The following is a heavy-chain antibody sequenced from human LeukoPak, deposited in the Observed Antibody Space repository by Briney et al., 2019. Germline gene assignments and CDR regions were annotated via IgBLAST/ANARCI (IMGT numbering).Heavy chain of an antibody. D-gene: IGHD2-21*01. CDR3: ARSLFFDH. CDR2: IHSSGST. J-gene: IGHJ4*02. V-gene: IGHV3-53*01. Sequence: GGSLRLSCAASGFSVSSNYMNWVRQPPGKGLEWVSIIHSSGSTFYADSVKGRFTVSRDDSKNTVYLQMNSLRAEDTAVYYCARSLFFDHWGQGTLVTVSS. CDR1: GFSVSSNY.